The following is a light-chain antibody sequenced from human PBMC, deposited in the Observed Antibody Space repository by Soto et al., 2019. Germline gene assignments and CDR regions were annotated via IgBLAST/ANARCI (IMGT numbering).Light chain of an antibody. J-gene: IGLJ2*01. Sequence: NFMLTQPHSVSESPGKTVTISCTRSSGSIASNYVQWYQQRPGSAPNTVIYEDNQRPSGVPDRFSGSIDSSSNSASLTISGLKTEDEADYYCQSYDSSNHVVFGGGTKVTVL. CDR2: EDN. V-gene: IGLV6-57*04. CDR3: QSYDSSNHVV. CDR1: SGSIASNY.